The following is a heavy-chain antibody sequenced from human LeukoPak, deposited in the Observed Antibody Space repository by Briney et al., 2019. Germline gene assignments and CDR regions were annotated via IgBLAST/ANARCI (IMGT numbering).Heavy chain of an antibody. CDR2: ISGSGGST. Sequence: PGGSLRLSCAASGFTFSSYGMSWVRQAPGKGLEWVSAISGSGGSTYYADSVKGRFTISRDNSKNTLYLQMNSLRAEDTAVYYCAKASHTMVRGVIITGTYYFDYWGQGTLVTVSS. CDR1: GFTFSSYG. D-gene: IGHD3-10*01. J-gene: IGHJ4*02. CDR3: AKASHTMVRGVIITGTYYFDY. V-gene: IGHV3-23*01.